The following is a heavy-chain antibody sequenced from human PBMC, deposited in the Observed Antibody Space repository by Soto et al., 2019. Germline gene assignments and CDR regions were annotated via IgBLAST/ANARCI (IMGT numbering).Heavy chain of an antibody. J-gene: IGHJ4*02. CDR3: ASVPAY. Sequence: QVQLVESGGGVVQPGRSLRLSCAASGFTFSSYAMHWVRQAPGKGLEWVAVISYDGSNKYYADSVKGRFTISRDNSKNTRYLHMNSLRAEDTAVYYCASVPAYWGQGTLVTVSS. CDR2: ISYDGSNK. CDR1: GFTFSSYA. V-gene: IGHV3-30-3*01. D-gene: IGHD3-10*02.